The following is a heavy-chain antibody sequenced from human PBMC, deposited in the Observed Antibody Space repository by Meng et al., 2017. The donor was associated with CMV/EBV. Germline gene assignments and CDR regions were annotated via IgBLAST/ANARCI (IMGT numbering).Heavy chain of an antibody. V-gene: IGHV3-15*01. D-gene: IGHD3-10*01. CDR1: GFTFSSYS. J-gene: IGHJ4*02. CDR3: TTHYYGSGSGVY. Sequence: GGSLRLSCAASGFTFSSYSMNWVRQAPGKGLEWVGRIKSKTDGGTTDYAAPVKGRFTISRDDSKNTLYLQMNSLKTEDTAVYYCTTHYYGSGSGVYWGQGTLVTVSS. CDR2: IKSKTDGGTT.